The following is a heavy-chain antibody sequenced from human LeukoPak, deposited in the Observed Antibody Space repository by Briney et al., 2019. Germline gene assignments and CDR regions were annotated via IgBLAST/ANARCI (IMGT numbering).Heavy chain of an antibody. Sequence: GGSLRLSCAASGFTFNNYAMSWVRQAPEKGLEWVSGISGSAGTTFYADSVKGRFTISRDNSKNTLYLQMNSLRAEDTAVYFCANDAAQQQLSNIFYGMDVWGQGTTVTVSS. D-gene: IGHD6-13*01. J-gene: IGHJ6*02. CDR2: ISGSAGTT. V-gene: IGHV3-23*01. CDR1: GFTFNNYA. CDR3: ANDAAQQQLSNIFYGMDV.